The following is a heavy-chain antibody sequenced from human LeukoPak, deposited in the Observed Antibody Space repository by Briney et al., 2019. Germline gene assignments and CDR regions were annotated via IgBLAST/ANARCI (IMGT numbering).Heavy chain of an antibody. Sequence: SETLSLTCTVSGGSISSSSYYWSWIRQPPGKGLEWIGSIYYSGSTYYNPSLKSRVTISVDTSKNQSSLKLSSVTAADTAVYYCARRYYGSGRRYNWFDPWGQGTLVTVSS. J-gene: IGHJ5*02. CDR1: GGSISSSSYY. CDR3: ARRYYGSGRRYNWFDP. D-gene: IGHD3-10*01. CDR2: IYYSGST. V-gene: IGHV4-39*01.